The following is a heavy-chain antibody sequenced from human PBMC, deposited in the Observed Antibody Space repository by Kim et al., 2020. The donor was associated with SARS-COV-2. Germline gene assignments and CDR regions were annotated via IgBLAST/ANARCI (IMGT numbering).Heavy chain of an antibody. D-gene: IGHD1-26*01. Sequence: YYADSVKGRFTLSRDNSKTTLYLQMNSLRAEDTAVYYCANGPLSGSYYGYWGQGTLVTVSS. CDR3: ANGPLSGSYYGY. V-gene: IGHV3-30-3*02. J-gene: IGHJ4*02.